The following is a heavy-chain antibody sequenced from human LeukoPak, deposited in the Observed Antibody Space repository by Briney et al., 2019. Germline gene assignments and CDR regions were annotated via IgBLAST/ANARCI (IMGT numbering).Heavy chain of an antibody. Sequence: SQTLSLTCTVSGGSISSGSYYWSWIRQPAGKGLEWIGRIYTSGSTNYNPSLKSRVTISVDTSKNQFSLKLSSVTAADTAVYYCARSPHILVVPTAFSSWGQGTLVTVSS. CDR1: GGSISSGSYY. D-gene: IGHD2-2*01. CDR3: ARSPHILVVPTAFSS. CDR2: IYTSGST. V-gene: IGHV4-61*02. J-gene: IGHJ4*02.